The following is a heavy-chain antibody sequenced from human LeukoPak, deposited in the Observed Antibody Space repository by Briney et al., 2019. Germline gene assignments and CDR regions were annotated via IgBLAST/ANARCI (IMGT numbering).Heavy chain of an antibody. V-gene: IGHV4-59*08. Sequence: SETLSLTCTVSAGSISSYYWSWIRQPPGKGLEWIGYIYYTGSTNYNPSLKSRVTISVDTSKNQFSLKLSSVTAADTAVYYCARHGNSRSYDYWGQGTLVTVSS. CDR1: AGSISSYY. CDR3: ARHGNSRSYDY. CDR2: IYYTGST. J-gene: IGHJ4*02. D-gene: IGHD1-26*01.